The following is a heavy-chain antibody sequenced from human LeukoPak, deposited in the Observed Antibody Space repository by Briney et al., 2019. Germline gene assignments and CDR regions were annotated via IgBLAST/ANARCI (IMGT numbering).Heavy chain of an antibody. D-gene: IGHD6-19*01. CDR1: GGSISSSSYY. CDR2: IYYSGST. CDR3: ARLVGTASYYFDY. J-gene: IGHJ4*02. V-gene: IGHV4-39*01. Sequence: SETLSLTCTVSGGSISSSSYYWAWIRQPPGKGLKWIGSIYYSGSTYHNPPLKSRVTISVDTSKNQFSLKLSSVTAADTAVYYCARLVGTASYYFDYWGQGTLVTVSS.